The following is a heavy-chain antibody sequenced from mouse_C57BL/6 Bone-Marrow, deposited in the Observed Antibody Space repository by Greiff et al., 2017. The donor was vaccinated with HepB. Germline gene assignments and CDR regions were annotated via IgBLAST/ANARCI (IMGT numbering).Heavy chain of an antibody. CDR2: IYPRSGNT. D-gene: IGHD3-2*02. CDR3: ARRAAQATPFAY. J-gene: IGHJ3*01. CDR1: GYTFTSYG. V-gene: IGHV1-81*01. Sequence: VKLQESGAELARPGASVKLSCKASGYTFTSYGISWVKQRTGQGLEWIGEIYPRSGNTYYNEKFKGKATMTAYKYSSTAYMELRSLTSEDSAVYFCARRAAQATPFAYWGQGTLVTVSA.